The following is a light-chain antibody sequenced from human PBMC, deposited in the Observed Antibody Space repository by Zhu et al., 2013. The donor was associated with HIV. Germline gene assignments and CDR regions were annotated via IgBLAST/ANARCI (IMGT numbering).Light chain of an antibody. CDR3: QQYNNWPPIT. Sequence: EIVMTQSPVTLSVSPGERATLSCRTSQSISTNLAWYQQKPGQAPRLLMYGASTRGTGIPDRFSGSGSGTDFSLSISRLEPEDFAVYFCQQYNNWPPITFGQGTRLELK. CDR1: QSISTN. V-gene: IGKV3D-15*01. J-gene: IGKJ5*01. CDR2: GAS.